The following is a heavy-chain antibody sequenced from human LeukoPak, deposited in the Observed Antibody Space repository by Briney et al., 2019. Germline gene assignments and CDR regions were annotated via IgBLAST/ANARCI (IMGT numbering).Heavy chain of an antibody. CDR3: AKEGDTALVTAYLNL. CDR2: IIPPIGTA. J-gene: IGHJ2*01. D-gene: IGHD5-18*01. Sequence: SVKVSCKASGGTFGRYVISWVRQAPGQGLEWTGGIIPPIGTAHYAQKFQDRLTITADESATTVYMEMSSLRSEDTAMYYCAKEGDTALVTAYLNLWGRGTLVTVSA. V-gene: IGHV1-69*13. CDR1: GGTFGRYV.